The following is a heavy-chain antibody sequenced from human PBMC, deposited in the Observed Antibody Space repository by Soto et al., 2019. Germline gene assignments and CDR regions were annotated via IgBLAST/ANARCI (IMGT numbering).Heavy chain of an antibody. Sequence: SETLSLTCTVSGGSISSYYWSWIRQPPGKGLEWIGYIYDSGSTNYNPSLKSRVTISVDTSKNQFSLKLTSVTAADTAVYYCAAPPRYWGQGTLVTVPQ. J-gene: IGHJ4*02. CDR3: AAPPRY. D-gene: IGHD6-6*01. CDR2: IYDSGST. V-gene: IGHV4-59*01. CDR1: GGSISSYY.